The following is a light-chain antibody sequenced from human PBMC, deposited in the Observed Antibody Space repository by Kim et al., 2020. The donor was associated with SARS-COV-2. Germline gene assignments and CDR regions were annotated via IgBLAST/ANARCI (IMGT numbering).Light chain of an antibody. Sequence: GDRVTITCQASEDVSDYFNWYHQKPGEAPKVLIRDAANLESGVPSRFSRGGYGTEFSLTISSVQPEDMGTYYCQQYDAPPFTFDQGTRLEIK. V-gene: IGKV1-33*01. CDR2: DAA. J-gene: IGKJ5*01. CDR3: QQYDAPPFT. CDR1: EDVSDY.